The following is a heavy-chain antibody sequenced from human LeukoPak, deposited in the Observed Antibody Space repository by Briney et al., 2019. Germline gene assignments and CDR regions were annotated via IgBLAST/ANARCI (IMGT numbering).Heavy chain of an antibody. CDR3: ARDSGELRETPDFDY. D-gene: IGHD1-7*01. J-gene: IGHJ4*02. CDR1: GRFLSIYY. CDR2: IYSSGST. V-gene: IGHV4-4*07. Sequence: PSDTLSLTCTVSGRFLSIYYGSCIRRPAGRAREWIGRIYSSGSTNFNPPLKSPIPLLVDPFKNQYSLKLSSVTAADTAVYYCARDSGELRETPDFDYWGQGTLVTVSS.